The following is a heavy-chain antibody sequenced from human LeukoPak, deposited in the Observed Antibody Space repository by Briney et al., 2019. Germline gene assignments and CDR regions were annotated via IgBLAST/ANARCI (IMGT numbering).Heavy chain of an antibody. CDR2: ISYDGSNK. D-gene: IGHD6-13*01. CDR1: GFTFSSYG. J-gene: IGHJ3*02. Sequence: GGSLRLSCAASGFTFSSYGLHWVGQAPGKGLEWVAVISYDGSNKYYAMSVKGRVTISRDNSQNALYLKMNSLRGEDTAVYYCAKDKGAAAGWGIVDTWGQGTLVTVSS. V-gene: IGHV3-30*18. CDR3: AKDKGAAAGWGIVDT.